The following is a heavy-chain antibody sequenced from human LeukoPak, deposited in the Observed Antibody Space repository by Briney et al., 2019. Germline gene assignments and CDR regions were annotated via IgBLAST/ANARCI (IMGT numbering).Heavy chain of an antibody. CDR3: ARFPPVFDY. CDR2: INHSGST. CDR1: GWSFSGYY. V-gene: IGHV4-34*01. J-gene: IGHJ4*02. Sequence: PSETLSLTCAVYGWSFSGYYWSWIRHPPGKGLEWIGEINHSGSTNYNPSLKSRVTISVDTSKNQFSLKLTSVTGADTAVYYCARFPPVFDYWGQGTLVIVSS. D-gene: IGHD1-14*01.